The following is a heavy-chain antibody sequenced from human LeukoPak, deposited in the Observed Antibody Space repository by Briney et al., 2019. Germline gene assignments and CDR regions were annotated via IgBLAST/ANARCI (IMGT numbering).Heavy chain of an antibody. CDR1: GGCFSGYY. J-gene: IGHJ4*02. V-gene: IGHV4-34*01. CDR2: INHSGST. D-gene: IGHD1-14*01. Sequence: SETLSLTCAVYGGCFSGYYWSWIRQPPGKGLEWIGEINHSGSTNYNPSLKSRVTISVDTSKNQFSLKLSSVTAADTAVYYCARGHEITRGFDYWGQGTLVTVSS. CDR3: ARGHEITRGFDY.